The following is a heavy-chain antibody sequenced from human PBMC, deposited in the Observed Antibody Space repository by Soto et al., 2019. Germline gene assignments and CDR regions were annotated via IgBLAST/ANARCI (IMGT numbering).Heavy chain of an antibody. CDR1: GFTFSSFE. CDR2: ITSSGRTM. V-gene: IGHV3-48*03. CDR3: VRQAFSYSYAHPYCFDY. D-gene: IGHD5-18*01. J-gene: IGHJ4*01. Sequence: EVQLVESGGGLVQPGGSLRLSCAASGFTFSSFEMNWVRQAPGRGLEWIACITSSGRTMSYTDSVKGRFTISRDNAGNSLSLQMNTLRAEDTAIYYCVRQAFSYSYAHPYCFDYWGHGALVTVSS.